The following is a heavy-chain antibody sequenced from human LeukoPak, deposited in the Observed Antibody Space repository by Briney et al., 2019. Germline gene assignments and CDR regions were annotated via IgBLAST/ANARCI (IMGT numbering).Heavy chain of an antibody. D-gene: IGHD3-22*01. CDR1: DGSISSSSYY. V-gene: IGHV4-39*01. J-gene: IGHJ4*02. CDR3: ARYYYDSSGYYYYFDY. CDR2: IYYSGST. Sequence: SETLSLTCTVSDGSISSSSYYWGWIRQPPGKGLEWIGSIYYSGSTYYNPSLKSRVTISVDTSKNQFSLKLSSVTAADTAVYYCARYYYDSSGYYYYFDYWGQGTLVTVSS.